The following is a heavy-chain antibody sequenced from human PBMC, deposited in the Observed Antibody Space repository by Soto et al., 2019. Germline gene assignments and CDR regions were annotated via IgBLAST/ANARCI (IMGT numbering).Heavy chain of an antibody. CDR3: TREQSDDNYFDP. V-gene: IGHV4-61*08. J-gene: IGHJ5*02. Sequence: PSETLSLTCTVSGAALSSGVYFYTWVRQPPGKGLEWLGYIYYSGGTNYNPSLKSRVTISLDKSKSQFSLRLISVTAADTAVYYCTREQSDDNYFDPWGQGTLVTVSS. D-gene: IGHD6-19*01. CDR2: IYYSGGT. CDR1: GAALSSGVYF.